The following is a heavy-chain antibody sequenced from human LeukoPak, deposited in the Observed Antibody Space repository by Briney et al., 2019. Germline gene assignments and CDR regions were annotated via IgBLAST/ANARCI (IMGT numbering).Heavy chain of an antibody. D-gene: IGHD3-10*01. V-gene: IGHV4-39*07. J-gene: IGHJ4*02. Sequence: SETLSLTCTVSGGSISSSSYYWGWIRQPPGKGLEWIGSIYYSGSTYYNPSLKSRVTISVDTSKNQFSLKLSSVTAADTAVYYCARAYYYGSGSYGLDYWGQGTLVTVSS. CDR3: ARAYYYGSGSYGLDY. CDR2: IYYSGST. CDR1: GGSISSSSYY.